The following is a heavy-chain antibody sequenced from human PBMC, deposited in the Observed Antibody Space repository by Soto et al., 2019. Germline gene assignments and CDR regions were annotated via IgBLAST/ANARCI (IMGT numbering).Heavy chain of an antibody. CDR2: IYYNGST. Sequence: PSETLSLTCTVSGGSISSCGYYWSWIRQHPGKGLEWIGYIYYNGSTYYNPSLKSRVTISVDTSKNQFSLKLSSVTAADTAVYYCARVSLVVVAAVSWFDPWGQGTLVTVSS. V-gene: IGHV4-31*03. J-gene: IGHJ5*02. CDR1: GGSISSCGYY. CDR3: ARVSLVVVAAVSWFDP. D-gene: IGHD2-15*01.